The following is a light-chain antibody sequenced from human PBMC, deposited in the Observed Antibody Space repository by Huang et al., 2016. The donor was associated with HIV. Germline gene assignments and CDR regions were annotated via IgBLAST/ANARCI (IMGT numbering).Light chain of an antibody. CDR2: TVS. Sequence: DIQMTQSPPSLSASVGDRVTFTCRADQNITKSLNWYQQKPGKAPKLLIYTVSTLESGVPSRLSGSGSGSRCTLNRGNLQPEDFATYYCQQSFSVPRTFG. J-gene: IGKJ1*01. CDR1: QNITKS. V-gene: IGKV1-39*01. CDR3: QQSFSVPRT.